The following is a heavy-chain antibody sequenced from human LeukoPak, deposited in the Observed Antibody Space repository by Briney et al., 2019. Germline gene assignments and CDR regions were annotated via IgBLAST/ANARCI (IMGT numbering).Heavy chain of an antibody. D-gene: IGHD2-8*01. V-gene: IGHV3-30*18. Sequence: GRSLRLSCAASGFTFSSYDMHWVRQAPGKGLEWVAVISYDGSNKYYADSVKGRFTISRDNSKNTLSLQMHSLRAEDTAVCYCAKSARFCTNDVCYTNYYYGMDVWGQGTTVTVSS. CDR1: GFTFSSYD. J-gene: IGHJ6*02. CDR2: ISYDGSNK. CDR3: AKSARFCTNDVCYTNYYYGMDV.